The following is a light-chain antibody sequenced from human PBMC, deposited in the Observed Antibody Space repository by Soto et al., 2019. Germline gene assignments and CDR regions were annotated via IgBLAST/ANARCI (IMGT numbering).Light chain of an antibody. V-gene: IGKV3-20*01. Sequence: EIVLTQSPGTLSLSPAERATLYCRASQSVGSNYLAWYQQKPGQAPRVLIYGASSRATGIPDRFSGSGSGADFTLTISRLEPEDFAVYYCQQYTTSPFTFGPGTKVDIK. CDR3: QQYTTSPFT. CDR1: QSVGSNY. J-gene: IGKJ3*01. CDR2: GAS.